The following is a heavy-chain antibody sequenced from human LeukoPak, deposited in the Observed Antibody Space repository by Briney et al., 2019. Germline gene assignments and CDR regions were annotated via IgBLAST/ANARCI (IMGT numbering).Heavy chain of an antibody. J-gene: IGHJ4*02. D-gene: IGHD3-22*01. CDR2: IIPILGIA. Sequence: SVKVSCKASGGTFSSYAISWVRQAPGQGLEWMGRIIPILGIANYAQKFQGRVTITADKSTSTAYMELSSPRSEDTAVYYCASPVREYYYDSSGYYDRFDYWGQGTLVTVSS. V-gene: IGHV1-69*04. CDR1: GGTFSSYA. CDR3: ASPVREYYYDSSGYYDRFDY.